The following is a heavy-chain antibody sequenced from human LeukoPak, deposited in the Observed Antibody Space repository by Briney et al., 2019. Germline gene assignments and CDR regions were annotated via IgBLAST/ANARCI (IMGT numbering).Heavy chain of an antibody. J-gene: IGHJ4*02. D-gene: IGHD1-26*01. CDR2: IYPGDSDT. Sequence: GESLQISCKGSGYSFTNYWIGWVRQMPGKGLEWMGIIYPGDSDTRYSPSFQGQVTLSADKSISTAYLQWSSLKASDTAMYYCARQGVGAITGRYFDYWGQGTLVTVSS. CDR3: ARQGVGAITGRYFDY. V-gene: IGHV5-51*01. CDR1: GYSFTNYW.